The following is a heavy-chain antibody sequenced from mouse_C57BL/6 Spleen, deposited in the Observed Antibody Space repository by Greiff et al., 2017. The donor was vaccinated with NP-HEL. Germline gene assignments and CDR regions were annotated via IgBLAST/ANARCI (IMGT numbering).Heavy chain of an antibody. CDR3: ARGGDGNYDAMDY. V-gene: IGHV1-26*01. CDR1: GYTFTDYY. J-gene: IGHJ4*01. CDR2: INPNNGGT. Sequence: VQLQQPGPELVKPGASVKISCKASGYTFTDYYMNWVKQSHGKSLEWIGDINPNNGGTSYNQKFKGKATLTVDKSSSTAYMELRSLTSEDSAVYYCARGGDGNYDAMDYWGQGTSVTVSS. D-gene: IGHD2-1*01.